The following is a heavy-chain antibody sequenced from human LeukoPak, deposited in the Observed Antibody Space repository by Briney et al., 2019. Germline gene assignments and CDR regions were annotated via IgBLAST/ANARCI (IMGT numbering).Heavy chain of an antibody. V-gene: IGHV1-18*04. CDR3: ARGSRYFDWLLHGDFDY. J-gene: IGHJ4*02. D-gene: IGHD3-9*01. CDR2: TSAYNGNT. CDR1: GYTFTSYG. Sequence: ASVKVSCKASGYTFTSYGIIWERQAPGQGLEWMGWTSAYNGNTNYAQKFQGRVTMTTDTSTSTAYMELRILRSDDTAVYYCARGSRYFDWLLHGDFDYWGQGTLVTVSS.